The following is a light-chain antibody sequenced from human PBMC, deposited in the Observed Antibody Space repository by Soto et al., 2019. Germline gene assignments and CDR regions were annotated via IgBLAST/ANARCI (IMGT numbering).Light chain of an antibody. CDR2: EVT. V-gene: IGLV2-14*01. CDR1: NTDVGQDKS. Sequence: QSVLTQPASVSGSRGQSIIISCVGRNTDVGQDKSVSWYQQGPGKAPKLLIFEVTNRHSGVSNRFSGSRSGNTASLTISGLQPDDEGDYFCVSYTDTDTLVFGTGTKLTVL. J-gene: IGLJ1*01. CDR3: VSYTDTDTLV.